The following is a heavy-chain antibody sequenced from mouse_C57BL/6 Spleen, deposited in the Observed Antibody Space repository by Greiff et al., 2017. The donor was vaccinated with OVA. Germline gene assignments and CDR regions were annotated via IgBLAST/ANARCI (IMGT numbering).Heavy chain of an antibody. CDR3: ARVDGYYFDY. Sequence: VQLQESGPELVKPGASVKISCKASGYAFSSSWMNWVKQRPGKGLEWIGRSYPGDGDTNYNGKFKGKATLTADKSSSTAYMQLSSLTSEDSAVYFCARVDGYYFDYWGQGTTLTVSS. CDR1: GYAFSSSW. J-gene: IGHJ2*01. CDR2: SYPGDGDT. V-gene: IGHV1-82*01. D-gene: IGHD2-3*01.